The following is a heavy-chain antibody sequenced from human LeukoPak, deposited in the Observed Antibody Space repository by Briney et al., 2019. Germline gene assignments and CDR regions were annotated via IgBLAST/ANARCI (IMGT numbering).Heavy chain of an antibody. J-gene: IGHJ5*02. CDR1: GGSINSYY. CDR2: IHYTGST. CDR3: ARGGYYGSGNDFRFDP. Sequence: ASETLSLTCTVSGGSINSYYWSWIRQPPGKGLECIGYIHYTGSTNYNPSLKSRVTISVDTSKNQFSLKLSSVTAADTAIYYCARGGYYGSGNDFRFDPWGQGTLVTVSS. V-gene: IGHV4-59*01. D-gene: IGHD3-10*01.